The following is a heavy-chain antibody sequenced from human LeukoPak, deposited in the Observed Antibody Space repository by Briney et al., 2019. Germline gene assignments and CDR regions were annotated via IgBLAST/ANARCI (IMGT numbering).Heavy chain of an antibody. V-gene: IGHV4-61*02. Sequence: SETLSLTCTVSGGSSSSGSYYWSWIRQPAGKGLEWIGRIYTSGSTYYNPSLKSRVTISVDTSKNQFSLKLSSVTAADTAVYYCARGGSSSWYYWGQGTLVTVSS. CDR1: GGSSSSGSYY. CDR2: IYTSGST. D-gene: IGHD6-13*01. J-gene: IGHJ4*02. CDR3: ARGGSSSWYY.